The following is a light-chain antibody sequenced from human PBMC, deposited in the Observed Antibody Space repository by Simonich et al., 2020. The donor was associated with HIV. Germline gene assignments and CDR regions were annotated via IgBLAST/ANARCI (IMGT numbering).Light chain of an antibody. CDR3: QQYNSYSKGYI. J-gene: IGKJ2*01. CDR2: KAS. Sequence: DIQMTQSPSTLSASVGDRVTITCRASQSISNWLAWYQQKPGKAPKLLIYKASSLESGVPSRFSGSGSGTQFTLTISSLQPDDFATYYCQQYNSYSKGYIFGQGTKLEIK. V-gene: IGKV1-5*03. CDR1: QSISNW.